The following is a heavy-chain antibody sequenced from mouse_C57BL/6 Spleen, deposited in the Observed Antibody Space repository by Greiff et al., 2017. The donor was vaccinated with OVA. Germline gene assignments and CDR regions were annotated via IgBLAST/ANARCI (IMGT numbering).Heavy chain of an antibody. CDR3: VRQRLAGTGAYYAMDY. CDR1: GFSFNTYA. D-gene: IGHD4-1*01. Sequence: EVQLQESGGGLVQPKGSLKLSCAASGFSFNTYAMNWVRQAPGKGLEWVARIRSKSNNYATYYADSVKDRFTISRDDSESMLYLQMNNLKTEDTAMYYCVRQRLAGTGAYYAMDYWGQGTSVTVSS. CDR2: IRSKSNNYAT. V-gene: IGHV10-1*01. J-gene: IGHJ4*01.